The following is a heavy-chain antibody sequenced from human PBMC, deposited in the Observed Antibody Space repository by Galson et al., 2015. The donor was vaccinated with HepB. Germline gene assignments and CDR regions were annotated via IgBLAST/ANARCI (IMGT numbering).Heavy chain of an antibody. V-gene: IGHV3-74*01. CDR3: AREEVGATSTFRRYFDY. D-gene: IGHD1-26*01. CDR1: GFSRYW. J-gene: IGHJ4*02. CDR2: INSDGSST. Sequence: SLRLSCAASGFSRYWMHWVRQVPGKGLGWVSRINSDGSSTSYADSVKGRFTISRDNAKNTLYLQMNSLRAEDTAVYYCAREEVGATSTFRRYFDYWGQGTLVTVSS.